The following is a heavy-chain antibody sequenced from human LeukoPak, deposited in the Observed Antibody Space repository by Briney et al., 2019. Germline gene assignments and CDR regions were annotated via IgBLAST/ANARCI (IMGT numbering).Heavy chain of an antibody. CDR2: ISTSGDST. CDR3: AKALGGHCSSGSCYRVLDY. D-gene: IGHD2-15*01. J-gene: IGHJ4*02. V-gene: IGHV3-23*01. Sequence: GGSLRLSCAASGFTFSSYSMNWVRQAPGKGLEWVSVISTSGDSTNFADSVKGRFTISRDNSKNTLYLQMNSLGAEDTAIYYCAKALGGHCSSGSCYRVLDYWGQGTLVTVSS. CDR1: GFTFSSYS.